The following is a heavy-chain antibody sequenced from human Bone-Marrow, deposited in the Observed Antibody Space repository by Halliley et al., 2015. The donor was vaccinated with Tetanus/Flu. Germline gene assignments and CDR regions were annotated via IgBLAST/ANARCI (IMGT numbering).Heavy chain of an antibody. CDR2: ISYDGSNK. Sequence: SLRLSCAVYGISFRSYGMHWVRQAPGQGLEWVALISYDGSNKYYTDSVKGRFTVSRDNSKSTLYLQLNGLGAEDTAVYYCAKDSGYYDTSGSANLDHWGQGTLVTVSP. D-gene: IGHD3-22*01. V-gene: IGHV3-30*18. CDR1: GISFRSYG. CDR3: AKDSGYYDTSGSANLDH. J-gene: IGHJ4*02.